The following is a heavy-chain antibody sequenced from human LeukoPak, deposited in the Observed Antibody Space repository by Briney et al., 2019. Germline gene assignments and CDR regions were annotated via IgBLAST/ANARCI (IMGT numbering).Heavy chain of an antibody. Sequence: SETLSLTCSVSDDSITMYYWTWIRQPPGKGLEWLGYVDHTGSTNFNPSLNGRVSISRDTTKNLFSLKLSSVTAADTAVYYCARTVYYYYYYYMDVWGKGTTVTISS. J-gene: IGHJ6*03. CDR2: VDHTGST. CDR3: ARTVYYYYYYYMDV. V-gene: IGHV4-59*08. CDR1: DDSITMYY. D-gene: IGHD1-14*01.